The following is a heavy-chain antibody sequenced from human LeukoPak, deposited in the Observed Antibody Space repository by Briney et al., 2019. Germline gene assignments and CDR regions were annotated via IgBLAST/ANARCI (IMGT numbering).Heavy chain of an antibody. V-gene: IGHV3-23*01. CDR2: ISGSGGST. Sequence: AGGSLRLSCAASGFTFSSYAMSWVRQAPVKGLEWVSAISGSGGSTYYADSVKGRFTISRDNSKNTLYLQMNSLRAEDTAVYYCARKSSWYYFDYWGQGTLVTVSS. D-gene: IGHD6-13*01. J-gene: IGHJ4*02. CDR3: ARKSSWYYFDY. CDR1: GFTFSSYA.